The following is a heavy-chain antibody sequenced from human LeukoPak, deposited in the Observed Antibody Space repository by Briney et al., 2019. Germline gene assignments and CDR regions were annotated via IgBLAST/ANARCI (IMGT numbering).Heavy chain of an antibody. Sequence: GGSLRLSCAASGFTFSSYAMSWVRQGPGKGLEWVAAISGSGGSTYYADSVKGRFTISRDNAKNSLYLQMNSLRAEDTAVYYCASGCSSTSCYPYWGQGTLATVSS. V-gene: IGHV3-23*01. CDR1: GFTFSSYA. CDR3: ASGCSSTSCYPY. D-gene: IGHD2-2*01. CDR2: ISGSGGST. J-gene: IGHJ4*02.